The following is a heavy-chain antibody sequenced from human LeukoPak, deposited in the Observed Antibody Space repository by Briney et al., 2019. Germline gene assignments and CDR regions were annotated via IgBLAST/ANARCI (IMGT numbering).Heavy chain of an antibody. D-gene: IGHD2-2*01. CDR3: AKDSPYCSSTSCYHASPFDY. Sequence: GGSLRLSCAASGFXFSNYVISWVRQAPGKGREWVSCISGSGGSTYYADSVKGRFTISRDNSKNTLYLQMNSLRAEDTAVYYCAKDSPYCSSTSCYHASPFDYWGQGTLVTVSS. CDR1: GFXFSNYV. V-gene: IGHV3-23*01. CDR2: ISGSGGST. J-gene: IGHJ4*02.